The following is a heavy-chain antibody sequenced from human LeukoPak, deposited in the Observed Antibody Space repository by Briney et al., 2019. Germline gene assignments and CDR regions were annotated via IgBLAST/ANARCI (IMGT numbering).Heavy chain of an antibody. Sequence: PGGSLRLSCAASGFTFSSYSMNWVRQAPGKGLESVSYISSSSSTIYYADSVKGRFTISRDNAKNSLYLQMNSLRAEDTAVYYCARWDCSSTSCRLFDYWGQGTLVTVSS. CDR2: ISSSSSTI. CDR3: ARWDCSSTSCRLFDY. CDR1: GFTFSSYS. V-gene: IGHV3-48*01. D-gene: IGHD2-2*01. J-gene: IGHJ4*02.